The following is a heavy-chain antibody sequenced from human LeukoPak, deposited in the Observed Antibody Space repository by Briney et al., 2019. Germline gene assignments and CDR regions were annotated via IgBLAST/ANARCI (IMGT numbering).Heavy chain of an antibody. V-gene: IGHV3-23*01. CDR3: AKPSIAAAGTTDY. J-gene: IGHJ4*02. Sequence: GGSLRLSCGASGFTFSSYAMRWVRQAPGKGLEWVSAISGSGGSTYYADSVKGRCTISRDNSKNTLYLQMNSLRAEDTAVYYCAKPSIAAAGTTDYWGQGTLVTVSS. CDR1: GFTFSSYA. CDR2: ISGSGGST. D-gene: IGHD6-13*01.